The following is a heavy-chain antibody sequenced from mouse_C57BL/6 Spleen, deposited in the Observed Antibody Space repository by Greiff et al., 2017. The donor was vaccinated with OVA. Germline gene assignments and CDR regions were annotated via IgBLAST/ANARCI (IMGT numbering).Heavy chain of an antibody. V-gene: IGHV14-2*01. CDR1: GFNIKDYY. J-gene: IGHJ1*03. Sequence: EVMLVESGAELVKPGASVKLSCTASGFNIKDYYMHWVKQRTEQGLEWIGRIDPEDGETKYAPKFQGKATITADTSSNTAYLQLSSLTSEDTAVYYCARSYYGSSIYWYFDVWGTGTTVTVSS. CDR2: IDPEDGET. CDR3: ARSYYGSSIYWYFDV. D-gene: IGHD1-1*01.